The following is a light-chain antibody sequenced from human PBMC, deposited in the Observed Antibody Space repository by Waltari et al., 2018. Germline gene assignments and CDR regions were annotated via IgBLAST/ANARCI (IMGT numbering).Light chain of an antibody. CDR3: QAWDSNTFVV. CDR2: QDS. Sequence: SYELTQPPSVSVSPGQTASISCPGDKLGDKFACWYQQRPGQSPVLVIYQDSKRPSGIPARFSGSNSGNTATLTISGTQAMDEADYYCQAWDSNTFVVFGGGTKLTVL. CDR1: KLGDKF. J-gene: IGLJ2*01. V-gene: IGLV3-1*01.